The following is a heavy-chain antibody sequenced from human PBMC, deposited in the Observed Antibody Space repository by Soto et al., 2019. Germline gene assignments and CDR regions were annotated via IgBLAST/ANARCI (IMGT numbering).Heavy chain of an antibody. CDR1: GGSISSGGYY. CDR3: AWGWDYGGFLDY. D-gene: IGHD4-17*01. Sequence: QVQLQESGPGLVKPSQTLSLTCTVSGGSISSGGYYWSWILQHPGKGLEWIGYIYYSGSTYYNPSLKSRVTISVDTSKNQFSLKLSSVTAADTAVYYCAWGWDYGGFLDYWGQGTLVTVSS. CDR2: IYYSGST. J-gene: IGHJ4*02. V-gene: IGHV4-31*03.